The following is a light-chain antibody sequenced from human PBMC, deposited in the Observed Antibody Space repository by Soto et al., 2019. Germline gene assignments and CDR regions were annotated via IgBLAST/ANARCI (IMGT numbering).Light chain of an antibody. CDR3: QPYNNWPPEYT. CDR2: GAS. CDR1: QSVSTR. J-gene: IGKJ2*01. Sequence: EIVMTQSPATLSVSPGERATLSCRASQSVSTRLAWYQQKPGQAPRLLIYGASTRATGIPARFSGSGSGTEVYLTISSLQSEDFAFYHCQPYNNWPPEYTFGQGTKLEIK. V-gene: IGKV3D-15*01.